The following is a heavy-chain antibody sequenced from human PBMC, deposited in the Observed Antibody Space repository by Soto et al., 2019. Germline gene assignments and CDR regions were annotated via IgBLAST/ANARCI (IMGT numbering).Heavy chain of an antibody. V-gene: IGHV4-59*01. CDR2: IYYSGST. Sequence: PSETLSLTCTVSGGSISSYYWSWIRQPPGKGLEWIGYIYYSGSTNYNPSLKSRVTISVDTSKNQFSLKLSSVTAADTAVYYCARVRTRYSSSWWWFDPWGQGTLVTVSS. CDR1: GGSISSYY. CDR3: ARVRTRYSSSWWWFDP. D-gene: IGHD6-13*01. J-gene: IGHJ5*02.